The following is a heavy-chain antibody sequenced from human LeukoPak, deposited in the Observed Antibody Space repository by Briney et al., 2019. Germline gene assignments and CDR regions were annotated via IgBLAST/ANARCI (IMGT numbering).Heavy chain of an antibody. CDR3: ARRFWAGPSDDFSYYGMDV. V-gene: IGHV5-10-1*01. CDR1: GYSFTSYW. J-gene: IGHJ6*02. D-gene: IGHD3-3*01. Sequence: GESLKISCKGSGYSFTSYWISWVRQMPGKGLEWMGRIDPSDSYTNYSPSFQGHVTISADKSISTAYLQWSSLKASDTAMYYCARRFWAGPSDDFSYYGMDVWGQGTTVTVSS. CDR2: IDPSDSYT.